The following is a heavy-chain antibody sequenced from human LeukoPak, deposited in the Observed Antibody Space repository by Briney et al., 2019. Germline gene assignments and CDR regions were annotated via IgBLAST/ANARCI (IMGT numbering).Heavy chain of an antibody. Sequence: HGESLKISCKASGYTFTDHWIGWVRQMPGKGLEWMGIIYPGDSDTRYSLSFQGQVTISADKSISTAYLQWRNLQAPDTAMYYCARGDNSGWYFFDYWGQGTLVTVSS. V-gene: IGHV5-51*01. CDR2: IYPGDSDT. CDR1: GYTFTDHW. CDR3: ARGDNSGWYFFDY. D-gene: IGHD6-19*01. J-gene: IGHJ4*02.